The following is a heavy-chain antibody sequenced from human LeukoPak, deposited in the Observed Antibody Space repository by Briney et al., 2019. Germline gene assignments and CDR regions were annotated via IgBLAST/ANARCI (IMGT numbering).Heavy chain of an antibody. CDR2: ISSSGSTM. CDR3: ARRPLIVATLDY. J-gene: IGHJ4*02. D-gene: IGHD5-12*01. V-gene: IGHV3-48*03. Sequence: GGSLRLSCAASGFTFRSYEMNWVRQAPGKGLEWVSYISSSGSTMYYADSVKGRFTISRDNAKNSLYLQMNSLRAEDTAVYYCARRPLIVATLDYWGQGTLVTVSS. CDR1: GFTFRSYE.